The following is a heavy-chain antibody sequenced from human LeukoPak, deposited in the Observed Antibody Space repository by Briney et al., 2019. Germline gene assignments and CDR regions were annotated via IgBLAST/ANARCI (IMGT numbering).Heavy chain of an antibody. D-gene: IGHD1-26*01. V-gene: IGHV3-23*01. CDR3: AKIERSGSYCDY. J-gene: IGHJ4*02. Sequence: PGGSLRLSCAASGFTFSSYAMSWVRQAPGKGLEWVSAISGSGGSTYYADSVKGRFAISRDNSKNTLYLQMNSLRAEDTAVYYCAKIERSGSYCDYWGQGTLVTVSS. CDR1: GFTFSSYA. CDR2: ISGSGGST.